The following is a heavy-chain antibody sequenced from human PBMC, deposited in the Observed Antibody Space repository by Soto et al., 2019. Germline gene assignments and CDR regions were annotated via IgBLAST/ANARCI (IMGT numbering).Heavy chain of an antibody. CDR2: IIPIFGTA. V-gene: IGHV1-69*13. CDR1: GGTFSSYA. D-gene: IGHD2-2*02. J-gene: IGHJ3*02. Sequence: ASVKVSCKASGGTFSSYAISWVRQAPGQGLEWMGGIIPIFGTANYAQKFQGRVTITADESTSTAYMELSSLRSEDTAVYYCARDYTDHDAFDIWGQGTMVTVSS. CDR3: ARDYTDHDAFDI.